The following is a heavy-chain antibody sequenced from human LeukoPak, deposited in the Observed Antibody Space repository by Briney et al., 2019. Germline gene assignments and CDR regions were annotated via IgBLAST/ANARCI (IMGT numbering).Heavy chain of an antibody. J-gene: IGHJ4*02. D-gene: IGHD2-2*01. V-gene: IGHV3-23*01. CDR2: ISGSGGST. Sequence: GGSLRLSCAASGFTFSSYAMSWVRQAPGRGLEWVSAISGSGGSTYYADSVKGRFTISRDNSKNTLYLQMNSLRAEDTAVYYCAKAIVVPAAIRYFDYWGPGTLVTVSS. CDR1: GFTFSSYA. CDR3: AKAIVVPAAIRYFDY.